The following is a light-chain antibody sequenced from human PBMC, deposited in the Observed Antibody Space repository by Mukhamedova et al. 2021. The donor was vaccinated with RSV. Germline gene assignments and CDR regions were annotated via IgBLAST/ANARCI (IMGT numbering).Light chain of an antibody. Sequence: QDIKNELGWYQQKPGKAPKPLIYGASILQSGVPSRFSGSGSGTDFTLTINSLQPDDSATYYCLQDSNYPRTFGPGTTVEIK. J-gene: IGKJ1*01. CDR3: LQDSNYPRT. V-gene: IGKV1-6*01. CDR2: GAS. CDR1: QDIKNE.